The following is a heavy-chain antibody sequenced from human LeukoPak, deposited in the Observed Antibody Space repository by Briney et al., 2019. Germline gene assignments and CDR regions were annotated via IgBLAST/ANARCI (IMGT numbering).Heavy chain of an antibody. V-gene: IGHV4-59*01. J-gene: IGHJ4*02. CDR1: GGSISRYY. D-gene: IGHD5-24*01. CDR2: IYYSGSA. Sequence: SATLSLTCTVSGGSISRYYWSWIRQPPGKGLEWIGYIYYSGSANYNPSLKSRVTISADTSKNQFSLNLSSVTAADAAVYYCARADGYNQEIDYWGQGTLVTVSS. CDR3: ARADGYNQEIDY.